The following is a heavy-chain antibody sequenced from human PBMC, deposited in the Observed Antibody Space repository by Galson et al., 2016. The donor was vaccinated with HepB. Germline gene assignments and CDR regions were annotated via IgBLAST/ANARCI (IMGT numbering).Heavy chain of an antibody. J-gene: IGHJ5*02. D-gene: IGHD3-10*01. V-gene: IGHV3-30-3*01. CDR1: GFTSAFTLTNYA. Sequence: SLRLSCAASGFTSAFTLTNYAMHWVRQAPGKGLEWVAVISYNGNNQYYADSVKGRFTISRDISTNILYLQMNSLRPEDTAVYYCARGDYYGSGNYSNWFDPWGQGTLVIVSS. CDR2: ISYNGNNQ. CDR3: ARGDYYGSGNYSNWFDP.